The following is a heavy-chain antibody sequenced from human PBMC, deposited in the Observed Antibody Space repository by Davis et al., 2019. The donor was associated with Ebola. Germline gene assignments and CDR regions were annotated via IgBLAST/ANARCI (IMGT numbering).Heavy chain of an antibody. J-gene: IGHJ6*02. CDR1: GGSFSGYY. CDR2: INHSGST. Sequence: SETLSLTCAVYGGSFSGYYWSWIRQPPGKGLEWIGEINHSGSTNYNPSLKSRVTISVDTSKNQFSLKLSSVTAADTAGYYCARHLGSLGWLLGGGGGSDGMDVWGQGTTVTVSS. CDR3: ARHLGSLGWLLGGGGGSDGMDV. D-gene: IGHD3/OR15-3a*01. V-gene: IGHV4-34*01.